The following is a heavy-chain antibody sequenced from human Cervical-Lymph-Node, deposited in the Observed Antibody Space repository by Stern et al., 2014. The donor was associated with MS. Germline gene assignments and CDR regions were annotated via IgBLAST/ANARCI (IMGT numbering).Heavy chain of an antibody. CDR3: ARDNDDNGMDV. J-gene: IGHJ6*02. CDR1: GGIFSNYA. CDR2: FIPLFGTT. V-gene: IGHV1-69*01. Sequence: QMQLVQSGAEVKKPGSSVTVSCKASGGIFSNYAISWVRQAPGQGLEWMGEFIPLFGTTFYAQEFQGRVTITADESTSTVYMDLSSLRSEDTAVYYCARDNDDNGMDVWGQGTTITVSS. D-gene: IGHD1-1*01.